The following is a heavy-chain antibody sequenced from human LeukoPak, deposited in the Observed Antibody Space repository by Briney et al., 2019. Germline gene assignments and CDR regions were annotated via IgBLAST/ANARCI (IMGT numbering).Heavy chain of an antibody. V-gene: IGHV3-74*01. Sequence: GGSLRLSCAASGFTFSDYWIHWVRQAPGKGLVWVSRINTDGSITNYADSVKGRFSISRDNAKNTLYLQMSSLRAEDTAVYYCARDRGPRTGFMVREAYNYWGQGTLVTVSS. CDR3: ARDRGPRTGFMVREAYNY. D-gene: IGHD3-10*01. J-gene: IGHJ4*02. CDR2: INTDGSIT. CDR1: GFTFSDYW.